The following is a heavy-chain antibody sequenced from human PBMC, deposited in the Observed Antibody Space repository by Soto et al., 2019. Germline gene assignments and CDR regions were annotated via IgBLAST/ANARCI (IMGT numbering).Heavy chain of an antibody. J-gene: IGHJ4*02. CDR2: IYHSGST. V-gene: IGHV4-30-2*01. CDR1: CGSISSGGYS. Sequence: SETLSLTCAVSCGSISSGGYSWSWIRQPPGKGLEWIGYIYHSGSTYYNPSLKSRVTISVDRSKNQFSLKLSSVTAADTAVYYCARVGELSDFDYWGQGTLVTVSS. CDR3: ARVGELSDFDY. D-gene: IGHD1-26*01.